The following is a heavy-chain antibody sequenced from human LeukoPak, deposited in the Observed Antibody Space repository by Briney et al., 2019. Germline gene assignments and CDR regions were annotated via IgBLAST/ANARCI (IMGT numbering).Heavy chain of an antibody. D-gene: IGHD2-8*01. CDR1: GFTFSTYG. V-gene: IGHV3-23*01. Sequence: QAGGSLRLSCAASGFTFSTYGMNWVRQAPGKGLEWVSAVSGSGSTTYYARSVKGRFTVSRDNSKNTLYLQMNSLRAEDTAVYYCAILKGGIVLMVYALDFDYWGQGTLVTVSS. J-gene: IGHJ4*02. CDR2: VSGSGSTT. CDR3: AILKGGIVLMVYALDFDY.